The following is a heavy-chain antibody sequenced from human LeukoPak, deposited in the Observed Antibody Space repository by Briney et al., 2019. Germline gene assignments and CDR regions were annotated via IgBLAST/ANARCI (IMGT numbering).Heavy chain of an antibody. Sequence: GGSLRLSCAASGFTFSSYAMHWVRQAPGKGLEWVAVISYDGSNKYYADSVKGRFTISRDNSKNTPYLQMNSLRAEDTAVYYCARDRIVGAPSWFDPWGQGTLVTLSS. V-gene: IGHV3-30-3*01. CDR1: GFTFSSYA. CDR2: ISYDGSNK. J-gene: IGHJ5*02. D-gene: IGHD1-26*01. CDR3: ARDRIVGAPSWFDP.